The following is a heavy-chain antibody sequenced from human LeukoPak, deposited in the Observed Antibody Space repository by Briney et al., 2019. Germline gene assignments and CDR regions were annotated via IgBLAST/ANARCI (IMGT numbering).Heavy chain of an antibody. D-gene: IGHD2-2*03. V-gene: IGHV4-59*01. Sequence: PSETLSLTCTVSGGSISSYYWSWIRQPPGKGLEWIGYIYYSGSTNYNPSLKSRVTISVDTFKNQFSLKLSSVTAADTAVYYCARDLLDIGYYYYGMDVWGQGTTVTVSS. J-gene: IGHJ6*02. CDR3: ARDLLDIGYYYYGMDV. CDR1: GGSISSYY. CDR2: IYYSGST.